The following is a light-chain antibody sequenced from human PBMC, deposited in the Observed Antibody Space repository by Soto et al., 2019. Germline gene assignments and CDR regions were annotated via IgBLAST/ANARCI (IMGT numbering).Light chain of an antibody. J-gene: IGKJ1*01. CDR3: QQSYSATWT. CDR1: QNIDHF. V-gene: IGKV1-39*01. Sequence: DIQMTQSPSSLSASVGDRVTITCRPSQNIDHFLNWYQQKPGTAPKLLIYAASLMQPGVPSRFSGSGSGTDFTLTISSLRPEDSATYYCQQSYSATWTLGLGTTVEVK. CDR2: AAS.